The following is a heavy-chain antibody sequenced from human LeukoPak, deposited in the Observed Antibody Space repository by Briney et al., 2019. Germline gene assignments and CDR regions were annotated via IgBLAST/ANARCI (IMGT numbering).Heavy chain of an antibody. CDR2: ISGASGTT. V-gene: IGHV3-23*01. J-gene: IGHJ4*02. D-gene: IGHD2-15*01. CDR3: AVYCSRGGYSGLV. Sequence: PGGSLRLSCADFALTLRSSAMTCVRQAPGKGLEWVSTISGASGTTYYADSVKGRFTIPRDNSKNTLYLQMNSLRREEAAVYYCAVYCSRGGYSGLVWGQGTLVTVSS. CDR1: ALTLRSSA.